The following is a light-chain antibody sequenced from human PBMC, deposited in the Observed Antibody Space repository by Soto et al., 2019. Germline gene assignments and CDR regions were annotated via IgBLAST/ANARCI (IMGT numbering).Light chain of an antibody. J-gene: IGLJ1*01. CDR3: SAFTSTSTLPYV. CDR1: SSDVGGYNY. CDR2: EVS. Sequence: QSALTQPASVSGSPGQSITISCTGTSSDVGGYNYVSWYQQHPGKAPKLMIYEVSNRPSGVSNRFSGSKSGNTASLTISGLQAEDEAEYHCSAFTSTSTLPYVFGAGTKLTVL. V-gene: IGLV2-14*01.